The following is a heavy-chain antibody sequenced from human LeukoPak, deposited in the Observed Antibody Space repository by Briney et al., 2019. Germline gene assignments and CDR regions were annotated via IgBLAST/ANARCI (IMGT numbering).Heavy chain of an antibody. CDR2: IIPILGIA. D-gene: IGHD1-26*01. J-gene: IGHJ3*02. CDR1: GGTFSSYA. CDR3: ARVYSGSYSDAFDI. V-gene: IGHV1-69*04. Sequence: SVKVSCKASGGTFSSYAINWVRQAPGQGLEWMGRIIPILGIANYAQKFQGRVTITADESTSTAYMELSSLRSEDTAVYYCARVYSGSYSDAFDIWGQGTMVTVSS.